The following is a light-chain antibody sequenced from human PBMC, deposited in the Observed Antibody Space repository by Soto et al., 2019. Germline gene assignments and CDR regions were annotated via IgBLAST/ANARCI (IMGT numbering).Light chain of an antibody. CDR2: DAS. CDR3: QQRSNWP. J-gene: IGKJ4*01. V-gene: IGKV3D-11*01. CDR1: QGVSSY. Sequence: EIVLTQSPATLSLSPGERATLSCRASQGVSSYLAWYQQKPGQAPRLLIYDASNRATGIPARFSGSGPGTDFTLTISSLKPEDFAVYYCQQRSNWPFGGGTKVEIK.